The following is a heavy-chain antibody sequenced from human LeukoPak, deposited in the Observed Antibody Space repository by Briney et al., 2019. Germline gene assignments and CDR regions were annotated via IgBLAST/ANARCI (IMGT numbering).Heavy chain of an antibody. CDR3: ARADGSRLNYYFDY. V-gene: IGHV3-33*01. CDR1: GFTFSSYG. CDR2: IWYDGSNK. Sequence: GGSLRLSCAASGFTFSSYGMHWVRQAPGKGLEWVAVIWYDGSNKYYADSVKGRFTISRDNSKNTLYLQMNSLRAEDTAVYYCARADGSRLNYYFDYWGQGTLVTVSS. D-gene: IGHD2-21*02. J-gene: IGHJ4*02.